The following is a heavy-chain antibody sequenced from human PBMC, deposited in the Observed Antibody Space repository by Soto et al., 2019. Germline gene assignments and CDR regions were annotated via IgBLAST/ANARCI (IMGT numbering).Heavy chain of an antibody. J-gene: IGHJ6*02. CDR1: EFTFEDFA. V-gene: IGHV3-9*01. D-gene: IGHD3-10*01. Sequence: EVHLVESGGGLVQPGRSLRLSCAASEFTFEDFAMHWVRQSPGKGLEWVSSIDWDGEKMCYAASVEGRFTISRDNAKNSLYLQMNSLTAADTALYYCAKAKTPLNHYCGRDVWGQGTTVIVSS. CDR3: AKAKTPLNHYCGRDV. CDR2: IDWDGEKM.